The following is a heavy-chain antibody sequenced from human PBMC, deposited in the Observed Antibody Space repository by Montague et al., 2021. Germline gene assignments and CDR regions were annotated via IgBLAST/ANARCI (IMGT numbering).Heavy chain of an antibody. CDR3: ARVGQPMGLYHFDY. J-gene: IGHJ4*02. CDR1: SGSISSFS. V-gene: IGHV4-59*12. D-gene: IGHD1-26*01. CDR2: LYDSGDT. Sequence: SETLSLTCIVSSGSISSFSWAWIRQAPGKALEWIGHLYDSGDTNYNPSLHSRLTFSLDTSRNQFFLRLTSVTAADTAVYYCARVGQPMGLYHFDYWGRGTPVTVSS.